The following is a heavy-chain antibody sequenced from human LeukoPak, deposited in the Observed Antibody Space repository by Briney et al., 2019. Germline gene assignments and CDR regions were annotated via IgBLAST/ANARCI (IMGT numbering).Heavy chain of an antibody. CDR3: AGTPRMYYGTDV. Sequence: ASVKVSCKASGYTFTSYDINWVRQATGQGLEWMGWMNPNSGNTGYAQKFQGRVTMTRNTSISTAYMELSSLRSEDTAVYYCAGTPRMYYGTDVWGQGTTVTVSS. CDR1: GYTFTSYD. V-gene: IGHV1-8*01. CDR2: MNPNSGNT. J-gene: IGHJ6*02. D-gene: IGHD2-8*01.